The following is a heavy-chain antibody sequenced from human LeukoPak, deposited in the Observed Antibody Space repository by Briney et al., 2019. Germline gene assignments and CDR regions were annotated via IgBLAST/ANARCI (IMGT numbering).Heavy chain of an antibody. CDR3: ARAVSSGYYNLYFDY. CDR2: IKKDGSEE. D-gene: IGHD3-22*01. CDR1: GLTFNSYW. Sequence: GGSLRLSCAASGLTFNSYWMNWVRQAPGKGLEWVANIKKDGSEEFYVDSVKGRFTISRDNAKNSLYLQMNSLRAEDTAVYYCARAVSSGYYNLYFDYWGQGTLVTVSS. J-gene: IGHJ4*02. V-gene: IGHV3-7*04.